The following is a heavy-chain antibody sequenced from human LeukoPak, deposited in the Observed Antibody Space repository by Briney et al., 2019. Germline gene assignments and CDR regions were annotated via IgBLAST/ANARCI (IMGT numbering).Heavy chain of an antibody. CDR2: IYGSTSA. J-gene: IGHJ4*02. Sequence: GGPLRLSCAASGFTVSSNYINWVRHAPGKGLEWFSLIYGSTSADYADSVKGRFTISRDTSMNTVYLQMNSLRAEDTAVYYCARLNFGDDYWGQGTLVTVSS. V-gene: IGHV3-66*01. CDR3: ARLNFGDDY. D-gene: IGHD4-17*01. CDR1: GFTVSSNY.